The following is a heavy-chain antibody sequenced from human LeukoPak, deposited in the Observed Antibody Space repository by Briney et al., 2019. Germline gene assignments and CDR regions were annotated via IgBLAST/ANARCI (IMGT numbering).Heavy chain of an antibody. Sequence: PGGSLRLSCAASGFTFSSYWMHWVRQAPGKGLVWVSRINSDGSSTSYADSVKGRFTISRDNAKNTLYLQMNSLRAEDTAVYYCASILRTYYYDSSAGAFDIWGQGTMVTDSS. D-gene: IGHD3-22*01. V-gene: IGHV3-74*01. J-gene: IGHJ3*02. CDR3: ASILRTYYYDSSAGAFDI. CDR1: GFTFSSYW. CDR2: INSDGSST.